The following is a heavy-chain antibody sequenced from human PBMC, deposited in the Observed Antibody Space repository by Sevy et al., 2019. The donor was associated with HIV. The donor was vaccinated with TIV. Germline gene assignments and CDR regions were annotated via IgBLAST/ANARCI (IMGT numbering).Heavy chain of an antibody. V-gene: IGHV4-39*01. Sequence: SETLSLTCTVFGGSIGSSSYDWGWIRQPPGKGLEWIGTISYSGPTYYNPSLQSRVTISGDTSKTLFSLQLSSVTAAATAAYYCAGHGVIVDRAFDYWGQGTLVTVSS. CDR3: AGHGVIVDRAFDY. CDR2: ISYSGPT. CDR1: GGSIGSSSYD. J-gene: IGHJ4*02. D-gene: IGHD2-21*01.